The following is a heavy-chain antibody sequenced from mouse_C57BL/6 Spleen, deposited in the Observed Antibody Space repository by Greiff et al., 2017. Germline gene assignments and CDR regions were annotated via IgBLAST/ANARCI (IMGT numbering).Heavy chain of an antibody. CDR2: ISYSGST. Sequence: VQLKESGPGMVKPSQSLSLTCTVTGYSITSGYDWHWIRHFPGNKLEWMGYISYSGSTNYNPSLKSRISITHDTSKNHFFLKLNSVTTEDTATYYCARSVSTVVAGDYAMDYWGQGTSVTVSS. CDR1: GYSITSGYD. V-gene: IGHV3-1*01. D-gene: IGHD1-1*01. CDR3: ARSVSTVVAGDYAMDY. J-gene: IGHJ4*01.